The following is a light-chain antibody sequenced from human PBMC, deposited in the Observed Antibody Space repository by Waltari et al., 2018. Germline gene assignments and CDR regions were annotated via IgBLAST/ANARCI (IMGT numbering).Light chain of an antibody. Sequence: DVQMTQSPSSLSASVGDRVTITCQVSQNVDNYFNWYQVKPGKAPKFLIYDASSLGTGVSSRFSGSGSGTHFTLTISSLQSEDFGTYYCQQYENLPLTFGGGT. CDR2: DAS. CDR3: QQYENLPLT. V-gene: IGKV1-33*01. CDR1: QNVDNY. J-gene: IGKJ4*01.